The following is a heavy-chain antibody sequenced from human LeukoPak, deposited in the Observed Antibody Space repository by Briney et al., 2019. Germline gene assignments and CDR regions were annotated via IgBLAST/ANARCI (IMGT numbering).Heavy chain of an antibody. Sequence: VSGDSFNNYYWHWIRQPPGKSLDWIGYIYFTGSTNYNPSLESRVTMSVDTSKNQFSLYLSSVTAADTAIYYCARSIVGYDWNFDQWGQGILVTVSS. D-gene: IGHD1-26*01. V-gene: IGHV4-4*08. J-gene: IGHJ4*02. CDR3: ARSIVGYDWNFDQ. CDR2: IYFTGST. CDR1: GDSFNNYY.